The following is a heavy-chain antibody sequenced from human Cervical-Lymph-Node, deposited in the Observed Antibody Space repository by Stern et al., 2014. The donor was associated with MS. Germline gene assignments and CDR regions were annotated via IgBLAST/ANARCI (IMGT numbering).Heavy chain of an antibody. Sequence: VQLEESGAEVKKPGSSVKVSCKASGGTFSSYAISWVRQAPGQGLEWIGGIIPIFGTANYAQKVQDRVTLTQDETTNTAYNELSSLRSEDTAVYYCARVGRATVTTFGHFDYWGQGTLVTVSS. CDR2: IIPIFGTA. CDR1: GGTFSSYA. D-gene: IGHD4-17*01. V-gene: IGHV1-69*01. CDR3: ARVGRATVTTFGHFDY. J-gene: IGHJ4*02.